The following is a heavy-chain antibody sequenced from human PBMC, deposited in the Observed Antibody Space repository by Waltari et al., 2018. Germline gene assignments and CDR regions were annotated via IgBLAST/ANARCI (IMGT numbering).Heavy chain of an antibody. J-gene: IGHJ3*02. V-gene: IGHV3-7*01. D-gene: IGHD2-21*02. CDR1: GFTFSTYW. CDR2: IKQDGSEK. Sequence: EVQLVESGGGLVQPGGSLRLSCAASGFTFSTYWMSWVRQAPGKGLEWVANIKQDGSEKHDVDSVKGRFTISRDNAKNSLYLQVNGLRAEDTAVYYCARDGGGGDDALDIWGQGTMVTVSS. CDR3: ARDGGGGDDALDI.